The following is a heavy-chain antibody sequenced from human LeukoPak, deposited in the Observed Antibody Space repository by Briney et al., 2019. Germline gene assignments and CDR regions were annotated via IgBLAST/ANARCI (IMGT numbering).Heavy chain of an antibody. Sequence: ASVKVSCKPSGYSLTGHYMHWVRQAPGQGLEWMGWINPNSGGTSFAQKFQGRVTMTRDTSISTAYLQWSSLKASDTAMYYCARPSGYSYGHLDYWGQGTLVTVSS. CDR2: INPNSGGT. CDR3: ARPSGYSYGHLDY. D-gene: IGHD5-18*01. V-gene: IGHV1-2*02. J-gene: IGHJ4*02. CDR1: GYSLTGHY.